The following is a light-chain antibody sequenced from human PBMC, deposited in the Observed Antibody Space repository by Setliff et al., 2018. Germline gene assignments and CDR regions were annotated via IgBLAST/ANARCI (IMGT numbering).Light chain of an antibody. CDR1: SSDIGGYKY. V-gene: IGLV2-11*01. CDR2: EVI. J-gene: IGLJ1*01. CDR3: LSYTNSDTVV. Sequence: QSALTQPRSVSGSPGQSVTISCTGTSSDIGGYKYVSWCQQHPGKAPKLMIYEVIKRPSGVSNRFSGSKSGNTASLTISGLQAEDEADYYCLSYTNSDTVVFGTGTKVTVL.